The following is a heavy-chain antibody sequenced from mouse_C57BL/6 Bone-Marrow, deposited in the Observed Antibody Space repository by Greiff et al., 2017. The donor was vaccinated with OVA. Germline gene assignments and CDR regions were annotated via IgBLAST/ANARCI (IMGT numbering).Heavy chain of an antibody. Sequence: ESGPGLVKPSQSLSLTCSVTGYSITSGYYWNWIRQFPGNKLEWMGYISYDGSNNYNPSLKNRISITRDTSKNQFFLKLNSVTTEDTATYYCARGEMGLGFAYWGQGTLVTVSA. D-gene: IGHD2-3*01. V-gene: IGHV3-6*01. CDR3: ARGEMGLGFAY. CDR2: ISYDGSN. CDR1: GYSITSGYY. J-gene: IGHJ3*01.